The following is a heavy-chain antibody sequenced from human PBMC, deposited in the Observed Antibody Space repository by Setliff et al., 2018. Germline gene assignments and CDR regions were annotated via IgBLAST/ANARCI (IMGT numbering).Heavy chain of an antibody. V-gene: IGHV1-69*05. J-gene: IGHJ4*02. CDR2: TIPMFGSA. CDR1: GYTFTGYY. CDR3: ARGPPDFVVVPAAAKFDY. D-gene: IGHD2-2*01. Sequence: GASVKVSCKASGYTFTGYYFHWVRQAPGQGLEWMGGTIPMFGSANYAQKFQGRVTIITDEFTGTAYMELSSLRTDDTAVYYCARGPPDFVVVPAAAKFDYWGQGTLVTVSS.